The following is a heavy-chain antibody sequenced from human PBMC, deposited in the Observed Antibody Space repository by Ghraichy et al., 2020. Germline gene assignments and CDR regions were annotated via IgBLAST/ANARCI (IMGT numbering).Heavy chain of an antibody. CDR3: ASKVWDIVVVPAASGHAFDI. D-gene: IGHD2-2*01. J-gene: IGHJ3*02. Sequence: ASVKVSCKASGYTFTGYYMHWVRQAPGKGLEWMARINPNSSGTNYVQTVQGRVTMTRDTSISTAYMELSRLRSDDTAVYYCASKVWDIVVVPAASGHAFDIWGQGTMVTVSS. V-gene: IGHV1-2*02. CDR1: GYTFTGYY. CDR2: INPNSSGT.